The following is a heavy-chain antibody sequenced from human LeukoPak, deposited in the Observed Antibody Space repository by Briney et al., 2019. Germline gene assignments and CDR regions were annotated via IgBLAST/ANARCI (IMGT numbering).Heavy chain of an antibody. Sequence: GGSLRLSCAGSGFSVSTNYMSWVRQAPGKGLEWVSTIDKTTYPTFYADSVKGRFTISRDNSKNTLYLQMNSLRTEDTAVYFCAKFEGATIPGWFNDYWGQGILVTVSS. CDR1: GFSVSTNY. CDR2: IDKTTYPT. J-gene: IGHJ4*02. CDR3: AKFEGATIPGWFNDY. D-gene: IGHD6-19*01. V-gene: IGHV3-23*05.